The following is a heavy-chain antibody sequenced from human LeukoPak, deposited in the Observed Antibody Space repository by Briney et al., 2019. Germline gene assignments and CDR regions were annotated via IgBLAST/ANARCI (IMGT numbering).Heavy chain of an antibody. V-gene: IGHV1-18*04. D-gene: IGHD3-16*01. CDR3: ARVYYEGTAWDEVFDI. CDR1: GYIFTSYG. CDR2: TSGYNRQT. J-gene: IGHJ3*02. Sequence: SSVKVTCRACGYIFTSYGISWVLQAPGQGLEWMGWTSGYNRQTNYAQRFSGRVTMTTDTSTSTAYMELRSLRSDDTAVDYCARVYYEGTAWDEVFDIWGQGTMVTVSS.